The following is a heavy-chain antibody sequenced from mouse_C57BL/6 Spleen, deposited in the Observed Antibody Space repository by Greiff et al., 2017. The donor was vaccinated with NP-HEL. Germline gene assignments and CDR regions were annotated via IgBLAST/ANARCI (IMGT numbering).Heavy chain of an antibody. J-gene: IGHJ2*01. CDR3: ARREDYYYYFDY. Sequence: VQLQQPGAELVRPGSSVKLSCKASGYTFTSYWMDWVKQRPGQGLEWIGNIYPSDSETHYNQKFKDKATLTVDKSSSTAYMQLSSLTSEDSAVYYCARREDYYYYFDYWGQGTTLTVSS. CDR1: GYTFTSYW. CDR2: IYPSDSET. D-gene: IGHD1-1*01. V-gene: IGHV1-61*01.